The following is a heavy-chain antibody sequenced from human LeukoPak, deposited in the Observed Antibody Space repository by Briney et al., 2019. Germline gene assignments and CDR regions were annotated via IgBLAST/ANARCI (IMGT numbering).Heavy chain of an antibody. J-gene: IGHJ6*02. V-gene: IGHV3-30*18. CDR1: GLTFSGYD. CDR2: MSYGGQNE. Sequence: GGSLRLSCAASGLTFSGYDMHWVRQAPGKGPEWVAVMSYGGQNERYADSVKGRFTVSRDNSKNTLYLQMNSLRAEDTAVYYCAKDLYSSSWYSIYYYYYGMDVWGQGTTVTVSS. D-gene: IGHD6-13*01. CDR3: AKDLYSSSWYSIYYYYYGMDV.